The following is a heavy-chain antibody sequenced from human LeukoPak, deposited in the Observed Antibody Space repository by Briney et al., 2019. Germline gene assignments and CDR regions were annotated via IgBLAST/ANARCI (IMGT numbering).Heavy chain of an antibody. Sequence: SETLSLTCAAYGGSFSGYYWSWIRQPPGKGLEWIGEINHGGSTNTNPSLKSPVTLSLDTSKDQFSQRLCSVTAGDTDVYSCARARITMVRGVIIIRGGHFDSWGQGTLVTVSS. CDR2: INHGGST. V-gene: IGHV4-34*01. J-gene: IGHJ4*02. CDR3: ARARITMVRGVIIIRGGHFDS. CDR1: GGSFSGYY. D-gene: IGHD3-10*01.